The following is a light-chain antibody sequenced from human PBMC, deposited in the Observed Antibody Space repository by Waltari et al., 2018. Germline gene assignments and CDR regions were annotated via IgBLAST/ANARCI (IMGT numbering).Light chain of an antibody. CDR2: GDT. Sequence: QSVLTQPPSVSGAPGQRVTISCTGSSSNIGAGYEVHWYQQLPGTAPKVPIQGDTNRASGVPDRCSGSKAGTSASLAMTGLRADDEADYYCQTYDRSLSDWVFGGGTRLTVL. V-gene: IGLV1-40*01. CDR3: QTYDRSLSDWV. J-gene: IGLJ3*02. CDR1: SSNIGAGYE.